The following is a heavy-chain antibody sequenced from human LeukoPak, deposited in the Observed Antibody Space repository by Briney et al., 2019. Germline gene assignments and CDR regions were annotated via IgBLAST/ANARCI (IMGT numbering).Heavy chain of an antibody. CDR3: AKPYGNGWYCFDY. J-gene: IGHJ4*02. CDR1: GFTFSSYS. CDR2: ISGSGGST. D-gene: IGHD6-19*01. Sequence: GGSLRLSCAASGFTFSSYSMSWVRQAPGKGLEWVSTISGSGGSTYFADSVKGRLTISRDNSKNTLYLQMNSLRAEDTAIYYCAKPYGNGWYCFDYWGQGTLVTVSS. V-gene: IGHV3-23*01.